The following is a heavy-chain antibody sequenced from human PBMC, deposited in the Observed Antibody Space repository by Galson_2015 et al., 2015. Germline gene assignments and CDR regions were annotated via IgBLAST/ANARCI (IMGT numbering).Heavy chain of an antibody. J-gene: IGHJ4*02. D-gene: IGHD6-6*01. V-gene: IGHV3-30-3*01. Sequence: SLRLSCAASGFTFSSYAMHWVRQAPGKGLEWVAVISYDGSNKFYADSVKGRFTISRDNSKNTLYLQMNSLRPEDTAVYYCARVGGDIAARTWGYFDYWVQGTLFTVSS. CDR2: ISYDGSNK. CDR1: GFTFSSYA. CDR3: ARVGGDIAARTWGYFDY.